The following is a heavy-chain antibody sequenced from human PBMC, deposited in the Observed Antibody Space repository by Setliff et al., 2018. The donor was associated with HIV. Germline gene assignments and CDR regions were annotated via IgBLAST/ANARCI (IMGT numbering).Heavy chain of an antibody. D-gene: IGHD1-26*01. J-gene: IGHJ6*03. Sequence: PGESLKISCAASGFTFSSYSMTWVRQAPGKGLEWVAALSGSGGSTYYADSVKGRFTISRDNSKNTLYLQMNSLRAEDTALYYCANLLHGHRGFEGARSGHYMDVWGKGTTVTVSS. V-gene: IGHV3-23*01. CDR2: LSGSGGST. CDR1: GFTFSSYS. CDR3: ANLLHGHRGFEGARSGHYMDV.